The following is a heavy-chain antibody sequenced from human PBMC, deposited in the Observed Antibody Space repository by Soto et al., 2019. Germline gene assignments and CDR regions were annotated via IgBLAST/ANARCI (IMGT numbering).Heavy chain of an antibody. V-gene: IGHV4-30-4*01. D-gene: IGHD3-16*01. J-gene: IGHJ3*02. CDR3: ARTFDHSDTEPGAFDI. CDR1: GGSVSDGDYY. CDR2: IYYSGNT. Sequence: KTSETLSLTCTVSGGSVSDGDYYWSWIRQPPGKGLEWIGYIYYSGNTYYNPSLKSRVSISIDTSKSQFSLQLSSVTAADTAVYYCARTFDHSDTEPGAFDIWGQGTMVTVSS.